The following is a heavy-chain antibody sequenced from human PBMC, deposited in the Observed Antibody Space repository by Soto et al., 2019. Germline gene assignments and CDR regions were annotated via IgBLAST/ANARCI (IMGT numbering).Heavy chain of an antibody. Sequence: QVQLVQSGAEVRKPGASVKVSCKASGYIFTHYGIGWVRQAPGQGLEWMGWINGYNGKANYAQDFRGRVSMTTDIFTSTAYMDLRSLTSDDTDVYSASRWDGKFGAGGVDLDQGTPGTHSS. CDR1: GYIFTHYG. V-gene: IGHV1-18*01. D-gene: IGHD3-16*01. J-gene: IGHJ4*02. CDR3: SRWDGKFGAGGVD. CDR2: INGYNGKA.